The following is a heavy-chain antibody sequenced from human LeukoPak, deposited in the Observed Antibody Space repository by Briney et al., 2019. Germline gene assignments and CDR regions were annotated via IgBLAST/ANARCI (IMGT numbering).Heavy chain of an antibody. Sequence: ASVKVSCKAPGYTFTSYAMHWVPQAPGQRLEGMGWINAGNGNTKNSQKFQGRVTITRDTSASTAYMELSSLRSEDTAVYYCARLDYYYYGMDVWGQGTTVTVSS. CDR3: ARLDYYYYGMDV. CDR1: GYTFTSYA. J-gene: IGHJ6*02. CDR2: INAGNGNT. V-gene: IGHV1-3*01.